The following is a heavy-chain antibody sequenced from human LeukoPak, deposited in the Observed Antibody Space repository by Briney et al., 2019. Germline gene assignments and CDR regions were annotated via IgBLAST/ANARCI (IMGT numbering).Heavy chain of an antibody. J-gene: IGHJ4*02. Sequence: GGSLRLSCAASGFTVSSHYMSWVRQAPGKGLEWVSVIYSGGSTYYADSVKGRFTISRDNSKNTLYLQMNSLRAEDTAVYYCARDPWELPLDYWGQGTLVTVSS. V-gene: IGHV3-66*01. CDR3: ARDPWELPLDY. CDR2: IYSGGST. D-gene: IGHD1-26*01. CDR1: GFTVSSHY.